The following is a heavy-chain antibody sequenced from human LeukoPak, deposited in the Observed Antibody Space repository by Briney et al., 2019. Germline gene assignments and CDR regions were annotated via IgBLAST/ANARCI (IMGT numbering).Heavy chain of an antibody. J-gene: IGHJ5*02. CDR1: GYTFTSYG. Sequence: ASVKVSCKASGYTFTSYGISWVRRAPGQGLEWMGWISAYNGNTNYAQKLQGRVTMTTDTSTSTAYMELRSLRSDDTAVYYCARDWPLYCTNGVCYTGWFDPWGQGTLVTVSS. D-gene: IGHD2-8*01. CDR2: ISAYNGNT. CDR3: ARDWPLYCTNGVCYTGWFDP. V-gene: IGHV1-18*01.